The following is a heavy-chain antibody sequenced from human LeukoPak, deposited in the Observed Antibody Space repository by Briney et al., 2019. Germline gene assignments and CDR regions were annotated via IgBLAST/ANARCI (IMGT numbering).Heavy chain of an antibody. J-gene: IGHJ4*02. CDR3: AITMVRGVVFDY. V-gene: IGHV4-39*01. CDR1: GGSISSSSYS. D-gene: IGHD3-10*01. Sequence: SETLSLTCTVSGGSISSSSYSWGWIRQPPGKGLEWIGSIYYSGSTYYNPSLKSRVTISVDTSKNQFSLKLSSVTAADTAVYYCAITMVRGVVFDYWGQGTLVTVSS. CDR2: IYYSGST.